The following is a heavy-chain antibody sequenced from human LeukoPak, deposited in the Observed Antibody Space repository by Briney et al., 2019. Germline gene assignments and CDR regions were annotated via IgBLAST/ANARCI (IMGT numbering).Heavy chain of an antibody. D-gene: IGHD2-8*01. J-gene: IGHJ4*02. Sequence: GGSLRLSCTASGFSFGNYVMTWARQAPGKGLEWVSSLSSSGDTTYYADSVKGRFTLSRDNSKNTLDLQMKSLRAADTGVYYCARTNVPLMLYAPPDSWGQGTLVTVSS. CDR2: LSSSGDTT. CDR3: ARTNVPLMLYAPPDS. V-gene: IGHV3-23*01. CDR1: GFSFGNYV.